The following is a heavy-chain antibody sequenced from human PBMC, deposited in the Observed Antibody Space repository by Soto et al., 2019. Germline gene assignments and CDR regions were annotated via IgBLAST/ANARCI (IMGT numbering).Heavy chain of an antibody. Sequence: PSETLSLTCTVSGDSISSGTYYWSWIRQPPGKELEWIGYIYYRGSTNYNPSLKSRVTISLETSKNQFSLNLNSVTAADTAVYYCARDLRDSSAYALWGQGTLVTV. CDR1: GDSISSGTYY. D-gene: IGHD3-22*01. V-gene: IGHV4-61*01. J-gene: IGHJ4*02. CDR2: IYYRGST. CDR3: ARDLRDSSAYAL.